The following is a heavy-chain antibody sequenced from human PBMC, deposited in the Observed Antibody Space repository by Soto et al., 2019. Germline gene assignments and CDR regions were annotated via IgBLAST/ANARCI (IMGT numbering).Heavy chain of an antibody. CDR2: INHSGST. V-gene: IGHV4-34*01. CDR3: ARGLHCIAGPCLNWFDP. D-gene: IGHD6-13*01. J-gene: IGHJ5*02. Sequence: SETLSLTCAVYGGSFSGYYWSWIRQPPGKGLEWIGEINHSGSTNYNPSLKSRVTISVDTSKNQFSLKLSSVTAADTAVYYRARGLHCIAGPCLNWFDPWGQGTLVTVSS. CDR1: GGSFSGYY.